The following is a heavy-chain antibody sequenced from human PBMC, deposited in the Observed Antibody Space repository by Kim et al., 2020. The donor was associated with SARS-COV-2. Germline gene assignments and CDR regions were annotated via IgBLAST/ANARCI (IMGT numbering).Heavy chain of an antibody. CDR2: FYTSGNT. D-gene: IGHD6-13*01. V-gene: IGHV4-4*07. J-gene: IGHJ4*02. CDR3: ASGSSWYREFDY. CDR1: GGSISSFY. Sequence: SETLSLTFAVSGGSISSFYWTWVRQPSGRGLEWIGRFYTSGNTNYNPSLKSRATMSVDTSKNQFSLRLSSVTAADTAVYYCASGSSWYREFDYWGLGTLV.